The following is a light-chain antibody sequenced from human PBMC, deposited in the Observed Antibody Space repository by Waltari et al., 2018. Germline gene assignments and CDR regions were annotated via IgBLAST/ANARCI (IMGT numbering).Light chain of an antibody. Sequence: SSELTQDPAVSVALGQTVRITCQGDSLRTYYASLYQLKPGQAPVLVIYHRNSRPSGIPDRFSGSSSGNTASLTTTGAQAEDEADYYCNSRDSSGNHHYVFGTGTKVTVL. CDR2: HRN. J-gene: IGLJ1*01. V-gene: IGLV3-19*01. CDR1: SLRTYY. CDR3: NSRDSSGNHHYV.